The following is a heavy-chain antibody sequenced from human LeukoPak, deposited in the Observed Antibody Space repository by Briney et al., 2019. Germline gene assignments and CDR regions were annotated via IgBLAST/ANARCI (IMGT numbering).Heavy chain of an antibody. D-gene: IGHD6-13*01. V-gene: IGHV1-2*02. Sequence: ASVNVSCKASGYTFTGYYMHWVRQAPGQVLEGMGWINPNSGGTNYAQKFQGRVTMTRDTSISTAYMELSRLRSDDTAVYYCARRYSSSWYWVFDYWGQGTLVTVSS. J-gene: IGHJ4*02. CDR3: ARRYSSSWYWVFDY. CDR2: INPNSGGT. CDR1: GYTFTGYY.